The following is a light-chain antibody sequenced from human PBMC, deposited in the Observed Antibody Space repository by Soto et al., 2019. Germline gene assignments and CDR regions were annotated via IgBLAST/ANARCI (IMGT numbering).Light chain of an antibody. J-gene: IGKJ4*01. CDR1: QSISSW. CDR2: DAS. V-gene: IGKV1-5*01. CDR3: QQYSSHDLLT. Sequence: DIQMTQSPATLSASVGDRVTITCRASQSISSWLALYQEKPGRAPKLLIYDASTLESGVPSRFSGSGSGTEFTLTISSLQPDDFATYYCQQYSSHDLLTFGGGTKVDIK.